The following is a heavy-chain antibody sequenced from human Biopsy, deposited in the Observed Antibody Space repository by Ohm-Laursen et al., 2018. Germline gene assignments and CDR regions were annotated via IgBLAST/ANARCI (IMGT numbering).Heavy chain of an antibody. J-gene: IGHJ4*02. CDR3: TRALEWLLDY. V-gene: IGHV3-73*01. Sequence: SLRLSCAASGFSFDNYAMNWVRQASGKGLEWVGRITSKANSYATAYVGSVKGRFTISRDDSKNTAYLQMNSLKAEDTAVYYCTRALEWLLDYWGQGTLVTVSS. CDR1: GFSFDNYA. CDR2: ITSKANSYAT. D-gene: IGHD5-12*01.